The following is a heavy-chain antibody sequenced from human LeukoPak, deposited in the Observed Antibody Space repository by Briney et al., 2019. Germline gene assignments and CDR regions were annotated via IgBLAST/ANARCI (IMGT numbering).Heavy chain of an antibody. Sequence: GASVKVSCKASGYTFTGYYMHWVRQAPGQGLEWMGWINPNSGGTNYAQKFQGRVTLTRHTSISTAYMELSSLSSDDTAVYYCARDAEMVRGAIITSNWFDPWGQGTLVTVSS. V-gene: IGHV1-2*02. J-gene: IGHJ5*02. CDR1: GYTFTGYY. D-gene: IGHD3-10*01. CDR3: ARDAEMVRGAIITSNWFDP. CDR2: INPNSGGT.